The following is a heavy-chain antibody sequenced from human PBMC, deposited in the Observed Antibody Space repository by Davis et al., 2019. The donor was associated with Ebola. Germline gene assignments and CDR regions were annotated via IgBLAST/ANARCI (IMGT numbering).Heavy chain of an antibody. CDR2: INPNSGST. J-gene: IGHJ5*02. Sequence: ASVKVSCKASGYSFTDYYMHWVRQAPGQGLEWVGRINPNSGSTNYAQKLQGRVTMTTDTSTSTAYMELRSLRSDDTAVYYCARDGLTYKGWFDPWGQGTLVTVSS. CDR1: GYSFTDYY. V-gene: IGHV1-2*06. D-gene: IGHD3-10*01. CDR3: ARDGLTYKGWFDP.